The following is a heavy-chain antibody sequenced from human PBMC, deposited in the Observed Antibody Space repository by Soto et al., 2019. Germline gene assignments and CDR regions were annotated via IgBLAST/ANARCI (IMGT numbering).Heavy chain of an antibody. V-gene: IGHV3-23*01. CDR3: AKAGPTYYYDSSGSRPFDY. CDR2: ISGRGGST. Sequence: GGSLRLSCAASGFTFSSYAMSWVRQAPGKGLEWVSAISGRGGSTYYADSVNGRFTISRDNSKNTLYLQMNSLRAEDTAVYYCAKAGPTYYYDSSGSRPFDYCGQGTLVTVSS. D-gene: IGHD3-22*01. J-gene: IGHJ4*02. CDR1: GFTFSSYA.